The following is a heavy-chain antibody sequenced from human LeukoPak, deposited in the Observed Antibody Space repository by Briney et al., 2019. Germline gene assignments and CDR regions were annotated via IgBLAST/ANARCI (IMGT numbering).Heavy chain of an antibody. CDR2: IESDGSST. Sequence: PGGSLRLSCAASGFTFSLYWMHWVRQVPGKGLVWVSRIESDGSSTSYADSVKGRFTISRDNAKNTLYLQMNCLRAEDTAVYYCARDPSAVAGFFDYWGQGTLVTVSS. J-gene: IGHJ4*02. V-gene: IGHV3-74*01. D-gene: IGHD6-19*01. CDR1: GFTFSLYW. CDR3: ARDPSAVAGFFDY.